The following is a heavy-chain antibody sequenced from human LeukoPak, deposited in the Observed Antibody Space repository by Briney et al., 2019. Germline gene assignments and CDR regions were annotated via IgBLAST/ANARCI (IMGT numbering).Heavy chain of an antibody. J-gene: IGHJ4*02. Sequence: PSETLSLTCTVSGGSISSTNSYWPWVRQPPGKGLEWIGCIYYSGSTYYNPSLRSRVAISVDTSKHHFSLKLNSVTAADTAVYFCARQIPGVMATRRWGFDYWGQGTLVTVSS. D-gene: IGHD3-16*01. CDR3: ARQIPGVMATRRWGFDY. V-gene: IGHV4-39*01. CDR1: GGSISSTNSY. CDR2: IYYSGST.